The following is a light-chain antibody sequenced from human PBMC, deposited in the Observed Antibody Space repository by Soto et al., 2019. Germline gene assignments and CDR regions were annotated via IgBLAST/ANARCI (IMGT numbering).Light chain of an antibody. CDR1: QSVTNSF. Sequence: EIVLAQSPGTLCLSPGERATLSCRASQSVTNSFLAWYQQKPGQAPRLLIYGASSRATGIPDRFSGSGSGTDFTLTISSLEPEDFAVYYCQQRSNWPLTFGGGTKVDNK. CDR2: GAS. V-gene: IGKV3D-20*02. J-gene: IGKJ4*01. CDR3: QQRSNWPLT.